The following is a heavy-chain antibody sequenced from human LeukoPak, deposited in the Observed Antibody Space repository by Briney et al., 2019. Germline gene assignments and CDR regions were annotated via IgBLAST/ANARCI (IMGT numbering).Heavy chain of an antibody. V-gene: IGHV1-18*01. CDR1: GYAFTSYG. D-gene: IGHD2-15*01. CDR3: ARDPGCSGGSCYLITYYYYYGMDV. J-gene: IGHJ6*02. Sequence: AAVKVSCKASGYAFTSYGISWVRPAPGQGLEWMGWIISYNGNTNYAQKLQGRVTMTTDTSTSTAYMELRSLRSDDTAVYYCARDPGCSGGSCYLITYYYYYGMDVWGQGTTVTVSS. CDR2: IISYNGNT.